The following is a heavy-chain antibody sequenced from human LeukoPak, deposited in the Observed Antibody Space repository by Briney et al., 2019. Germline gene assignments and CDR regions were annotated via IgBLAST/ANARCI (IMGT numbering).Heavy chain of an antibody. V-gene: IGHV4-4*07. CDR3: ARDYVDTAMAYFDY. Sequence: SETLSLTCTVSGGSISSYYWSWIRQPAGKGLEWIGRIYTGGSTNYNPSLKSRVTMSVDTSKNQFSLKLSSVTAADTAVYYCARDYVDTAMAYFDYWGQGTLVTVSS. J-gene: IGHJ4*02. D-gene: IGHD5-18*01. CDR2: IYTGGST. CDR1: GGSISSYY.